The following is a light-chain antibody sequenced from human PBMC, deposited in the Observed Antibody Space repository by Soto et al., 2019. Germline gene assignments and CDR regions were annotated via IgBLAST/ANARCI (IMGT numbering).Light chain of an antibody. CDR2: GAS. V-gene: IGKV3-15*01. J-gene: IGKJ1*01. CDR1: QSVSSF. Sequence: EKVMTQSPATLSMSPGERATLSCRASQSVSSFLAWYQQKPGQAPRLLIYGASTRATGIPARFSGSGSGTEFTLTIRRLQSEDFAGYYCQQYSKWPSWKFGQGTKVEVK. CDR3: QQYSKWPSWK.